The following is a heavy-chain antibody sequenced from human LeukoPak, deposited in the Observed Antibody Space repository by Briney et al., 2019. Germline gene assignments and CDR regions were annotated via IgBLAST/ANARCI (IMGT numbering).Heavy chain of an antibody. Sequence: SETLSLTCTVSGGSISSYYWSWIRQPPGKGLEWIGYIYYSGSTNYNPSLKSRVTISVDTSKNQFSLKLSSVTVADTAVYYCARGRQQLAYWGQGTLVTDSS. J-gene: IGHJ4*02. CDR1: GGSISSYY. CDR2: IYYSGST. V-gene: IGHV4-59*01. D-gene: IGHD6-13*01. CDR3: ARGRQQLAY.